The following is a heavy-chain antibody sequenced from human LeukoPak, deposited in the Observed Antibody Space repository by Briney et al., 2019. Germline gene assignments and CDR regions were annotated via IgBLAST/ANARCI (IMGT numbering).Heavy chain of an antibody. V-gene: IGHV3-11*01. CDR3: ARSHYDFWSGTIDY. CDR1: GFTFSDYY. Sequence: PGGSLRLSCAASGFTFSDYYMSWIRQAPGKGLEWVPYISSSGSTIYYADSVKGRFTISRDNAKNSLYLQMNSLRAEDTAVYYCARSHYDFWSGTIDYWGQGTLVTVSS. CDR2: ISSSGSTI. D-gene: IGHD3-3*01. J-gene: IGHJ4*02.